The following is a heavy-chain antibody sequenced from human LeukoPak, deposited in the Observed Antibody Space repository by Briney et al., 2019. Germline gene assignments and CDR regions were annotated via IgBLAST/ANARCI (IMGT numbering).Heavy chain of an antibody. CDR1: SGSISTGSYF. Sequence: SETLSLTCTVSSGSISTGSYFWGWLRQPPGKGLEWIGNIYYSGSTYYNPSLKSRVTISVDTSKNQFSLKLSSVTAADTAVYYCARVAFSNYYDSSGPPEAWGQGILVTVSS. V-gene: IGHV4-39*07. CDR3: ARVAFSNYYDSSGPPEA. J-gene: IGHJ5*02. D-gene: IGHD3-22*01. CDR2: IYYSGST.